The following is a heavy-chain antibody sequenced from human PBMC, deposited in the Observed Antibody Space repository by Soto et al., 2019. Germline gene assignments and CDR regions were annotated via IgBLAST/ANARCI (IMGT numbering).Heavy chain of an antibody. V-gene: IGHV3-48*02. Sequence: GGSLRLSCGASGFIFSKYHMNWVRQAPGKGLEWLSYISSNSVTIYYADSVRGRFTIFRDNAKNSLYLQMNSLRDEDTAVYYCAREDILGTRSFDYWGQGALVTVSS. J-gene: IGHJ4*02. CDR3: AREDILGTRSFDY. CDR1: GFIFSKYH. CDR2: ISSNSVTI. D-gene: IGHD1-26*01.